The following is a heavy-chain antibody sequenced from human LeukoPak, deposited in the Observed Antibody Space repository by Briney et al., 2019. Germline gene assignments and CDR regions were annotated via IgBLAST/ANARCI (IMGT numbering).Heavy chain of an antibody. Sequence: GGSLRLSCAASGFTFSSYSMNWVRQAPGKGLEWVSSISTSSNYIYYTDSVKGRFTISRDNAKNSLYLQMNSLRAEDTAVYYCARDVYSSGWYDYDYWGQGTLVTVSP. CDR2: ISTSSNYI. V-gene: IGHV3-21*01. D-gene: IGHD6-19*01. CDR3: ARDVYSSGWYDYDY. CDR1: GFTFSSYS. J-gene: IGHJ4*02.